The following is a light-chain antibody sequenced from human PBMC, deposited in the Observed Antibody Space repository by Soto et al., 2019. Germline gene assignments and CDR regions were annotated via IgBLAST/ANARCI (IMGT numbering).Light chain of an antibody. J-gene: IGLJ1*01. CDR2: QVT. CDR3: CSYARGNTSYV. CDR1: SSDVGTYNL. Sequence: QSVLTQPASVSGSPGQSITISCTGTSSDVGTYNLVSWYQHHPGKAPKLMISQVTKRPSGVSNRFSGSKSGNTASLTISGLQAEDEADYYCCSYARGNTSYVFGPGTKLTVL. V-gene: IGLV2-23*02.